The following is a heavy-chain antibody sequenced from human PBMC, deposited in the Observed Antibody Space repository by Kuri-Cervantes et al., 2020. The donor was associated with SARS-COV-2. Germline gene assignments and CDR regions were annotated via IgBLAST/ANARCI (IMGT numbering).Heavy chain of an antibody. CDR1: GFTVSSNY. J-gene: IGHJ5*02. CDR3: ARDRSNYKGNNWLDP. CDR2: IYSGGST. V-gene: IGHV3-53*01. Sequence: GESLKISCAASGFTVSSNYMSWVRQAQGKGLEWVSVIYSGGSTYYADSVKGRFTISRDNSKNTLYLQMNSLRAEDTAVYYCARDRSNYKGNNWLDPWGQGTLVTVSS. D-gene: IGHD4-11*01.